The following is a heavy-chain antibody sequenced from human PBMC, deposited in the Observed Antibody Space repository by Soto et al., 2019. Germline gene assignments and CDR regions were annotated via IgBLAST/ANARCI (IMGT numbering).Heavy chain of an antibody. D-gene: IGHD6-13*01. V-gene: IGHV5-10-1*01. CDR2: IDPSDSYT. CDR3: ARQSSSWSNWFDP. J-gene: IGHJ5*02. Sequence: KISFKGSGYSFTSYWISWVRQMPGKGLEWMGRIDPSDSYTNYSPSFQGHVTISADKSISTAYLQWSSLKASDTAMYYCARQSSSWSNWFDPWGQGTLVTVSS. CDR1: GYSFTSYW.